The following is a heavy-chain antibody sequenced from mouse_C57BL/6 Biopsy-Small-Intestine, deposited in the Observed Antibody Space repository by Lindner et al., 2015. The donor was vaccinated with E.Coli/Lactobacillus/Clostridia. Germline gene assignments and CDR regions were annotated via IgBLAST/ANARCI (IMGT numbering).Heavy chain of an antibody. V-gene: IGHV1-81*01. CDR2: MNPYSGNT. CDR3: ARGLSWHSSSSD. D-gene: IGHD6-2*01. J-gene: IGHJ3*01. CDR1: GYTFTSDD. Sequence: SVKVSCKTSGYTFTSDDINWVRQATGQGLEWMGWMNPYSGNTGSAHKFQGRITMTRNTSITTAYLELTSLRSDDTAVYFCARGLSWHSSSSDWGQGTLVTVS.